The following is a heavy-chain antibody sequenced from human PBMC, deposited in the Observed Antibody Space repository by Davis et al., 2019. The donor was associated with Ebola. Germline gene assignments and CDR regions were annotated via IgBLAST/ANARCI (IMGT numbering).Heavy chain of an antibody. CDR1: GFTFTTYW. CDR2: IKEDGSEK. V-gene: IGHV3-7*03. CDR3: ARDVAGVAVIATGVDY. J-gene: IGHJ4*02. D-gene: IGHD2-21*01. Sequence: PGGPLRLSCAASGFTFTTYWMSWVRQAPGKGLEWVANIKEDGSEKYYVDSVKGRFTISRDNAKNSLYLQMNSLRAEDTAVYYCARDVAGVAVIATGVDYWGQGTLVTVSS.